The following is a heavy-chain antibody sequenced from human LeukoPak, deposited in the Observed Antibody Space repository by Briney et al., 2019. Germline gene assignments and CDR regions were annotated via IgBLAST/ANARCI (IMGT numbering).Heavy chain of an antibody. D-gene: IGHD6-13*01. J-gene: IGHJ4*02. CDR1: GYTFTGYY. CDR2: INPNSGGT. V-gene: IGHV1-2*06. Sequence: GASVKVSCKASGYTFTGYYVHWVRQAPGQGLEWMGRINPNSGGTNYAQKFQGRVTMTRDTSISTAYMELSRLRSDDTAVYYCARGFFGSWYFDYWGQGTLVTVSS. CDR3: ARGFFGSWYFDY.